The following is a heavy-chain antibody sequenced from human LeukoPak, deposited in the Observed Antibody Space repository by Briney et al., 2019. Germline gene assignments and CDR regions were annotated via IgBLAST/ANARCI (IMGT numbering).Heavy chain of an antibody. Sequence: ASVKVSCKASGYTFTGYYMHWVRQAPGQGLEWMGWINPNSGGTNYAQKFQGRVTMTRDTSISTAYMKLSRLRSDDTAVYYCARDRGAGYNPIDYWGQGTLVTVSS. CDR3: ARDRGAGYNPIDY. V-gene: IGHV1-2*02. D-gene: IGHD5-24*01. CDR1: GYTFTGYY. CDR2: INPNSGGT. J-gene: IGHJ4*02.